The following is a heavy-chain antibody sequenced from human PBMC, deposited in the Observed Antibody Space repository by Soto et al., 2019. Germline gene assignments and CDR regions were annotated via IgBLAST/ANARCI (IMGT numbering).Heavy chain of an antibody. J-gene: IGHJ6*02. V-gene: IGHV1-18*01. CDR2: ISAYNGNT. D-gene: IGHD3-22*01. Sequence: ASVKVSCKASGYTFTSYGISWVRQAPGQGLEWMGWISAYNGNTNYAQKLQGRVTMTTDTSTSTAYMELRSLRSDDTAVYYCARDKPITMIPDYYGMDVCGQGTTVTVSS. CDR1: GYTFTSYG. CDR3: ARDKPITMIPDYYGMDV.